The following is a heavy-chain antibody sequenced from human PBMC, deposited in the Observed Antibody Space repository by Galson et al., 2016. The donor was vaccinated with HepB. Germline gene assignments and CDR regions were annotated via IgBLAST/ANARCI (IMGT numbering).Heavy chain of an antibody. V-gene: IGHV4-39*02. CDR1: GDSINTGNYY. CDR2: IYYTGTT. J-gene: IGHJ3*01. Sequence: SETLSLTCTGSGDSINTGNYYWAWIRQPPGKGLEWIATIYYTGTTYYNPSLKSRLTISVDTSYNQFSLHLNSVTAADTAVYYCARDLTRPAFDFWSRGTMVTVSS. CDR3: ARDLTRPAFDF.